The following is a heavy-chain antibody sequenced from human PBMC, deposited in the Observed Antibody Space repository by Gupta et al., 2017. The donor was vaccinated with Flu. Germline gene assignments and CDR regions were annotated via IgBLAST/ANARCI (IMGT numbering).Heavy chain of an antibody. CDR1: GGSISSSSYY. Sequence: QLQLQESGPGLVKPSETLSLTCTVSGGSISSSSYYWGWIRQPPGKGLEWIGSIYYSGSTYYNPSLKSRVTISVDTSKNQFSLKLSSVTAADTAVYYCARQNIKKDKQWLGAQINNKQSYWYFDLWGRGTLVTVSS. V-gene: IGHV4-39*01. CDR2: IYYSGST. J-gene: IGHJ2*01. D-gene: IGHD6-19*01. CDR3: ARQNIKKDKQWLGAQINNKQSYWYFDL.